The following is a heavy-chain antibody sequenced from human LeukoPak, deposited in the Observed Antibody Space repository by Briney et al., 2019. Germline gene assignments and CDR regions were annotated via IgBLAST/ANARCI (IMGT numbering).Heavy chain of an antibody. D-gene: IGHD1-1*01. Sequence: PSETLSLTCTVSGGSISSFYYTWIRQPPGKGLEWIGYIYYSGTTNYNPSLKSRVTISVDTSKNQFSLKLSSVTAADTAVYYCARVSWFPGTSYYYMDVWGKGTTVTVSS. CDR3: ARVSWFPGTSYYYMDV. CDR1: GGSISSFY. V-gene: IGHV4-59*01. J-gene: IGHJ6*03. CDR2: IYYSGTT.